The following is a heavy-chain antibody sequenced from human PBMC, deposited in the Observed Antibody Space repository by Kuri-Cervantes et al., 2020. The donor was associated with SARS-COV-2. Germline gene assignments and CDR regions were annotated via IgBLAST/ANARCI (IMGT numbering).Heavy chain of an antibody. V-gene: IGHV4-38-2*02. CDR2: IYHSGST. CDR1: GYSISSGYY. D-gene: IGHD4-17*01. CDR3: ARTRTVTTEGWFDP. Sequence: SETLSLTCTVSGYSISSGYYWGWIRQPPGKGLEWIGSIYHSGSTYYNPSLKSRVTISVDTSKNQFSLKLSSVTAADTAVYYCARTRTVTTEGWFDPWGQGTLVTVSS. J-gene: IGHJ5*02.